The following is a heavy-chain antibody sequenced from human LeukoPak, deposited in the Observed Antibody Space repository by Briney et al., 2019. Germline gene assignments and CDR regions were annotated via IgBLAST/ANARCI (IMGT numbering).Heavy chain of an antibody. D-gene: IGHD6-19*01. CDR1: GGSISSYY. V-gene: IGHV4-59*08. CDR2: IYYSGST. Sequence: SETLSLTCTVSGGSISSYYWSWIRQPPGKGLEWIGYIYYSGSTNYSPSLKSRVTISVDTSKNQFSLKLSSVTAADTAVYYCARQEWLVRAPFDYWGQGTLVTVSS. CDR3: ARQEWLVRAPFDY. J-gene: IGHJ4*02.